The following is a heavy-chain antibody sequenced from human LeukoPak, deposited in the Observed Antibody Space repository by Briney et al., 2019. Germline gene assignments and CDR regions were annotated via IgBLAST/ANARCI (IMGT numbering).Heavy chain of an antibody. Sequence: GGSLRLSCAASGFTFSSYSMNWVRQAPGKGLEWVSSITSSSTYIYYADSMKGRFTISRDNSKNTLYLQMNSLRAEDTAVYYCAKLRYCSSTSCPTPAFDIWGQGTMVTVSS. CDR2: ITSSSTYI. CDR3: AKLRYCSSTSCPTPAFDI. V-gene: IGHV3-21*01. CDR1: GFTFSSYS. J-gene: IGHJ3*02. D-gene: IGHD2-2*01.